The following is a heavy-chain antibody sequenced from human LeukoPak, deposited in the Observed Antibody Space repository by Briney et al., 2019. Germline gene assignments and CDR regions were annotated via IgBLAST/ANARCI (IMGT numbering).Heavy chain of an antibody. Sequence: SETLSLTCTVSGYSISSAYYWGWIRQSPGKGLEWIGSFYHSGSTYYNPSLKSRVTISVDTSKNQFSLKLSSVTAADTAVYYCARVIIENYDSSGYYYYFDYWGQGTLVTDSS. CDR3: ARVIIENYDSSGYYYYFDY. CDR2: FYHSGST. V-gene: IGHV4-38-2*02. J-gene: IGHJ4*02. D-gene: IGHD3-22*01. CDR1: GYSISSAYY.